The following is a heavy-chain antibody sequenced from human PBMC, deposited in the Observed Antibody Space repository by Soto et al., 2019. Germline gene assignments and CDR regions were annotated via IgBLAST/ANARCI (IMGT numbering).Heavy chain of an antibody. CDR1: GGTFSSYA. V-gene: IGHV1-69*05. CDR2: IIPIFGTA. CDR3: AREGRDGYKAFDY. J-gene: IGHJ4*02. D-gene: IGHD5-12*01. Sequence: QVQLVQSGAEVKKPGSSVKVSCKASGGTFSSYAISWVRQAPGQGLEWMGGIIPIFGTANYAQKFQGRVPXTXDXXASTAYMELSSLRSEDTAVYYCAREGRDGYKAFDYWGQGTLVTVSS.